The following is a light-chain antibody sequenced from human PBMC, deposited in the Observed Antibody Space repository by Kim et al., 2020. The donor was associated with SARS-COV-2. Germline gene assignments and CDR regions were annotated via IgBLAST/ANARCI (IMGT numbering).Light chain of an antibody. Sequence: DIVMTQSPLSLPVTPGEPASISCRSSQSLLHSNGYNYLDWYLQKPGQSPQLLIYLGSSRASGVPDRFSGSGSGTDFTLKISRVEAEDVGVYYCMQGLRTPVIFGGGTKVDIK. CDR2: LGS. CDR1: QSLLHSNGYNY. J-gene: IGKJ4*01. CDR3: MQGLRTPVI. V-gene: IGKV2-28*01.